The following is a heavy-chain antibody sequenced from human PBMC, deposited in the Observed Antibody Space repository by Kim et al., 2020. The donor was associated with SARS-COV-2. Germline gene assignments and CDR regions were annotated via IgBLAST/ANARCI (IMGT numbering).Heavy chain of an antibody. D-gene: IGHD3-16*02. J-gene: IGHJ6*02. CDR3: ANALGGLRLGELSFPHGMDV. Sequence: GGSLRLSCAASGFTFSSYAMSWVRQAPGKGLEWVSAISGSGGSTYYADSVKGRFTISRDNSKNTLYLQMNSLRAEDTAVYYCANALGGLRLGELSFPHGMDVWGQGTTVTVSS. CDR2: ISGSGGST. CDR1: GFTFSSYA. V-gene: IGHV3-23*01.